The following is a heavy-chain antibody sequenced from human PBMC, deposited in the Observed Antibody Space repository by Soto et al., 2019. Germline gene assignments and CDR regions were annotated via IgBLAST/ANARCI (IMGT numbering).Heavy chain of an antibody. Sequence: GESLKISCKGSGYSFTRYWISWVRQMPGKGLEWMGRIDPSDSYTNYSPSFQGHVTISADKSISTAYLQWSSLKASDTAMYYCARQCIEAAGTGCWLDPSGQGTLATFST. V-gene: IGHV5-10-1*01. J-gene: IGHJ5*02. CDR2: IDPSDSYT. CDR3: ARQCIEAAGTGCWLDP. D-gene: IGHD6-13*01. CDR1: GYSFTRYW.